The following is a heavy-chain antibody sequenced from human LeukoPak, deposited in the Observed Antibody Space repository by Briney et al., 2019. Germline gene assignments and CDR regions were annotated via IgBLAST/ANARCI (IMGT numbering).Heavy chain of an antibody. V-gene: IGHV1-2*02. J-gene: IGHJ6*03. CDR2: MNPNSSGT. CDR3: ARDPSHYYYMDV. CDR1: GYTFSVYY. Sequence: ASVKVSCKASGYTFSVYYMHWVRQAPGQGLEWMGWMNPNSSGTNYAQKFKGRVTMTRDTSISTAYMELSRLTSDDTAVYYCARDPSHYYYMDVWGKGTTVTVSS.